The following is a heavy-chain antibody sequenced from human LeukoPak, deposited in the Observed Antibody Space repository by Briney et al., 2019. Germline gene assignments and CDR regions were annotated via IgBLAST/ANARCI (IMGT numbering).Heavy chain of an antibody. CDR2: IWYGGSNK. CDR3: ARDPMTLVTSRSAVDGNPPEY. D-gene: IGHD4-17*01. J-gene: IGHJ4*02. V-gene: IGHV3-33*08. Sequence: GGSLRLSCAASGFTFSSYGMHWVRQAPGKGLEWVAVIWYGGSNKYYADSVKGRFTISRDNSKNTLYLQMNSLRAEDTAVYYCARDPMTLVTSRSAVDGNPPEYWGLGTLVTVSS. CDR1: GFTFSSYG.